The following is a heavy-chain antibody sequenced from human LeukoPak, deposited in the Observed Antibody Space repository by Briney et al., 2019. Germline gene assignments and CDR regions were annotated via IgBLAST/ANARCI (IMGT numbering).Heavy chain of an antibody. V-gene: IGHV1-69*13. CDR2: IIPIFGTA. CDR3: ARGDPRGGPFDY. CDR1: GGTFSSYA. Sequence: SVTVSCKASGGTFSSYAISWVRQAPGQGLEWMGGIIPIFGTANYAQKFQGRVTITADESTSTAYMELSSLRSEDTAVYYCARGDPRGGPFDYWGQGTLVTVSS. J-gene: IGHJ4*02.